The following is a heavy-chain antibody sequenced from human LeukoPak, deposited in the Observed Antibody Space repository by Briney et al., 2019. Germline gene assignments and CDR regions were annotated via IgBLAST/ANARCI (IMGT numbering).Heavy chain of an antibody. Sequence: GGSLRLSCAASGFTLSTYEMNWVRQAPGKGLDWVSYITNSGSTMSYADSVKGRFTISRDNAKNSLYLQMNGLRAEDTAVYYCARRDFYYSTGYRFDYWGRGTLVTVSS. D-gene: IGHD2-8*02. CDR2: ITNSGSTM. V-gene: IGHV3-48*03. J-gene: IGHJ4*02. CDR1: GFTLSTYE. CDR3: ARRDFYYSTGYRFDY.